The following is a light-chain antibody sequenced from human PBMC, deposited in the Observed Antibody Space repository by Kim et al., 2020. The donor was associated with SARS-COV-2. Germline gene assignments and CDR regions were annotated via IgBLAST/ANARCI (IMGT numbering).Light chain of an antibody. J-gene: IGLJ1*01. CDR3: NSRDSSGNHYV. CDR1: RLRSYD. Sequence: AWGKTVRRKGKGERLRSYDTSWYKQKPGQAHVIVLYDKKNRPSGIPDRCSGSNSGNTDSLTITGDQAEDEADYYCNSRDSSGNHYVFGTGTKVTVL. CDR2: DKK. V-gene: IGLV3-19*01.